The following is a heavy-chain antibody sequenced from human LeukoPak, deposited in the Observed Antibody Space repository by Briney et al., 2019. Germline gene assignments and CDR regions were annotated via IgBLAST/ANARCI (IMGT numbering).Heavy chain of an antibody. CDR2: ISYDGSNK. Sequence: GGSLRLSCAASGFTFSSYGMHWVRQAPGKGLEWVAVISYDGSNKYYADSVKGRFTISRDNSKNTLYLQMNSLRAEDTAVYYCAKDGGNSASYDYWGQGTLVAVSS. V-gene: IGHV3-30*18. D-gene: IGHD4-23*01. CDR1: GFTFSSYG. J-gene: IGHJ4*02. CDR3: AKDGGNSASYDY.